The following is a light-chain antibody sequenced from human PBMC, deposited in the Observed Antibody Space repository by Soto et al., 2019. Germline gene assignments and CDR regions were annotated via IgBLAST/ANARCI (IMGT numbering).Light chain of an antibody. CDR2: GAS. CDR1: QSLSKS. Sequence: EIVLTQSPATLSSSPGERATLSCRASQSLSKSLVWYQQKPGQAPRLLIDGASNRATGIPARFSGSGSGTDFALTISSLEPEDFAVYFCQQRNSWHLTFGGGTKVEIK. CDR3: QQRNSWHLT. J-gene: IGKJ4*02. V-gene: IGKV3-11*01.